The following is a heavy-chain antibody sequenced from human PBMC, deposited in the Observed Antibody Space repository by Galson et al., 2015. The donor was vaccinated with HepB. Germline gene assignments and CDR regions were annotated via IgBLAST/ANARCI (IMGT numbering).Heavy chain of an antibody. CDR1: GFTFSSYS. CDR2: ISSSSSYI. V-gene: IGHV3-21*01. D-gene: IGHD6-19*01. J-gene: IGHJ3*02. CDR3: AREILNQWLVQPTDAFDI. Sequence: SLRLSCAASGFTFSSYSMNWVRQAPGKGLEWVSSISSSSSYIYYADSVKGRFTISRDNAKNSLYLQMNSLRAEDTAVYYCAREILNQWLVQPTDAFDIWGQGTMVTVSS.